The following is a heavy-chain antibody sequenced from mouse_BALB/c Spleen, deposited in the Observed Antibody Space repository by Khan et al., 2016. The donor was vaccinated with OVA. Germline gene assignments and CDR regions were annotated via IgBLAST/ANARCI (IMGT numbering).Heavy chain of an antibody. CDR1: GYTFTSYT. CDR2: INPSNGYT. V-gene: IGHV1-4*01. Sequence: QVQLKQSGAELARPGASVKMSCKASGYTFTSYTIHWIKKRPGQGLEWIGYINPSNGYTNYNQKFKDKATLTTDKSSTTAYLQLSSLTSDDSAVYNCGRDGAYHRNDGWFAYWGQGTLVTVPA. CDR3: GRDGAYHRNDGWFAY. J-gene: IGHJ3*01. D-gene: IGHD2-14*01.